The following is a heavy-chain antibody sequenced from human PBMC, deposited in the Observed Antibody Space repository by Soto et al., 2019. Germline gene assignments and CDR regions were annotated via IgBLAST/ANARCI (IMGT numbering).Heavy chain of an antibody. V-gene: IGHV7-4-1*01. CDR3: ARDSDIYGMDV. CDR1: GYTFTSYA. J-gene: IGHJ6*02. CDR2: INTNTGNP. Sequence: ASVKVSCEASGYTFTSYAMDWGRQAPGQGLEWMGWINTNTGNPTYAQGLTGRFVFSLDTSVSTAYLQICSLKAEDTAVYYCARDSDIYGMDVWGQGTTVTVSS. D-gene: IGHD2-15*01.